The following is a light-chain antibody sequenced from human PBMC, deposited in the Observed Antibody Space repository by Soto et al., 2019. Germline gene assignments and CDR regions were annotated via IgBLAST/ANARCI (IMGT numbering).Light chain of an antibody. CDR1: QTVSITY. V-gene: IGKV3-20*01. Sequence: VLTQSPGTLSLSPGESATLSCRASQTVSITYLTWYQQKPGQSPRLLVFGASKRATGIPDRFSGSGSGRDFTLTISGLEPEDFAVNYCQQYGSSHLRSFGRGTRLEIK. J-gene: IGKJ5*01. CDR2: GAS. CDR3: QQYGSSHLRS.